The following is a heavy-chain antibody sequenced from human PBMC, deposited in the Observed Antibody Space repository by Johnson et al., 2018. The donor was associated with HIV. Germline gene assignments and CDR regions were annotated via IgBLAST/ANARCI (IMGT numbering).Heavy chain of an antibody. D-gene: IGHD3-16*01. CDR1: GFTFSDCY. V-gene: IGHV3-11*01. Sequence: VQLVESGGGLVKPGGSLRLSCAASGFTFSDCYMSWIRQAPGKGLEWVSYLSSSGSTVYYADSVKGRFTISRDNAKNSLYLQMNSLRAEDTALYYCARERVVQGDPDAFDIWGQGTVVTVSS. CDR2: LSSSGSTV. CDR3: ARERVVQGDPDAFDI. J-gene: IGHJ3*02.